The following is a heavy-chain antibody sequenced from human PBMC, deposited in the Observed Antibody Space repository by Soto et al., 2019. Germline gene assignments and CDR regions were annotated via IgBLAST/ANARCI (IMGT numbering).Heavy chain of an antibody. CDR1: GFTVSNNY. CDR2: IYSRGAT. J-gene: IGHJ4*02. V-gene: IGHV3-66*01. CDR3: ARDGTNNWV. D-gene: IGHD1-1*01. Sequence: EVQLVESGGGLVQPGGSLRLSCAASGFTVSNNYMRWVRQAPGKGLEWVSLIYSRGATYYADSVKGRFTISRDNSKNPLYLQMNSLRAEDTAVYYCARDGTNNWVGGQGILVTVSS.